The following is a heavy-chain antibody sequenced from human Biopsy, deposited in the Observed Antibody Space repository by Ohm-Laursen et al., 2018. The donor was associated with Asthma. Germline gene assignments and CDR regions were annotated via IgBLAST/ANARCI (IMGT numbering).Heavy chain of an antibody. V-gene: IGHV1-69*01. D-gene: IGHD3-22*01. J-gene: IGHJ4*02. CDR3: ASPLGDYYDSSGYYYASLGY. CDR2: IIPHIGTP. Sequence: SSVKVSCKASGGTFTTYSISWVRQAPGQGLVWMGGIIPHIGTPNYAQKFQGRVTITADASTNTAYMDLSSLRSEDTAVYYCASPLGDYYDSSGYYYASLGYWGLGTLVIVSS. CDR1: GGTFTTYS.